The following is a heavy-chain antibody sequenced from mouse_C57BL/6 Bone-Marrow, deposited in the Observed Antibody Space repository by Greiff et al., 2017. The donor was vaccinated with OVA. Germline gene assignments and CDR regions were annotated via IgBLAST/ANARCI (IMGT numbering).Heavy chain of an antibody. Sequence: VQLKQSGPELVKPGASVKISCKASGYSFTDYNMNWVKQSNGKSLEWIGVINPNYGTTSYNQKFKGKATLTVGQSSSTAYMQLNSLTSEDSAVYYCAFYYGSSYRYFDVWGTGTTVTVSS. J-gene: IGHJ1*03. D-gene: IGHD1-1*01. CDR3: AFYYGSSYRYFDV. CDR2: INPNYGTT. V-gene: IGHV1-39*01. CDR1: GYSFTDYN.